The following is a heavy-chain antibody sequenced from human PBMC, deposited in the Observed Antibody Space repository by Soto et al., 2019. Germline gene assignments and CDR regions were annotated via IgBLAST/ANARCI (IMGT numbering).Heavy chain of an antibody. CDR3: ARDFVVGGPTINYYYGMDV. J-gene: IGHJ6*02. CDR2: IYSAGNT. Sequence: PGGSLRLSCAASGYTFISYGMHWVRQAPGKGLEWISIIYSAGNTYYADSVKGRFTISRDNSKNTLYLQMNSLGAEDTAVYYCARDFVVGGPTINYYYGMDVWGQGTTVTVSS. CDR1: GYTFISYG. D-gene: IGHD1-26*01. V-gene: IGHV3-NL1*01.